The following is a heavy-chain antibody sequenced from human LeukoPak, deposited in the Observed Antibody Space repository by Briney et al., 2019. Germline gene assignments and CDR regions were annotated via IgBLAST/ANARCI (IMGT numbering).Heavy chain of an antibody. V-gene: IGHV4-30-4*08. D-gene: IGHD5-24*01. Sequence: SETLSLTCTVSGDSINSGDYYWSWIRQPPGKGLEWIAYIYYSGSTYYNPSLKSRVTISVDTSKNQFSLKLSSVTAADTAVYYCARRRVEMATFDYWGQGTLVTVSS. CDR3: ARRRVEMATFDY. CDR2: IYYSGST. CDR1: GDSINSGDYY. J-gene: IGHJ4*02.